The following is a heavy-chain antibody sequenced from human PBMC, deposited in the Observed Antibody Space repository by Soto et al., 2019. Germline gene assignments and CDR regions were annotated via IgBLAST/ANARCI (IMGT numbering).Heavy chain of an antibody. D-gene: IGHD3-22*01. V-gene: IGHV3-66*04. CDR2: IYSGGST. Sequence: EVQLVESGGGLVQPGGSLRLSCAASGFTVSSNYMSWVRQAPGKGLEWVSVIYSGGSTYYADSVKGRFTISRDNSKNTLYLQMNSLRAEDTAVYYCAGHNSYYDSSGHLIWGGQGTLVTVSS. J-gene: IGHJ4*02. CDR3: AGHNSYYDSSGHLIW. CDR1: GFTVSSNY.